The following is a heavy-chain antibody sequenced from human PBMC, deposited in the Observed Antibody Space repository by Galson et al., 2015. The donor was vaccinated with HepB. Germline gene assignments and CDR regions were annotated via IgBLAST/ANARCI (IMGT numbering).Heavy chain of an antibody. D-gene: IGHD5/OR15-5a*01. J-gene: IGHJ6*02. CDR2: ISHDGSKN. Sequence: SLRLSCAASGFTFRSYAMHWVRQAPGKGLEWVAAISHDGSKNYHADSVKGRFTISRDNSKNTLYLQTNSLRAEDTALYYCARDVYWGDYYYYYAMDVWGQGTTVTVSS. CDR3: ARDVYWGDYYYYYAMDV. V-gene: IGHV3-30-3*01. CDR1: GFTFRSYA.